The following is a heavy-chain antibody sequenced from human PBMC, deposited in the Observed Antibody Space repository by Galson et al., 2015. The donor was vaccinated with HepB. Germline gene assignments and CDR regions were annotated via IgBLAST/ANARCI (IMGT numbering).Heavy chain of an antibody. CDR2: ISYDGSNK. CDR3: ARPTTLAAAGTGY. J-gene: IGHJ4*02. D-gene: IGHD6-13*01. CDR1: GFTFSSYA. V-gene: IGHV3-30*04. Sequence: SLRLSCAASGFTFSSYAMHWVRQAPGKGLEWVAVISYDGSNKYYADSVKGRFTISRDNSKNTLYLQMNSLRAEDTAVYYCARPTTLAAAGTGYWGQGTLVTVSS.